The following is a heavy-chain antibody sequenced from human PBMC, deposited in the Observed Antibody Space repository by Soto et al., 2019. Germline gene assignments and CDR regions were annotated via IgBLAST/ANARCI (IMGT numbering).Heavy chain of an antibody. CDR2: IYHSGNT. V-gene: IGHV4-38-2*01. J-gene: IGHJ4*02. D-gene: IGHD2-15*01. Sequence: KPSETLSLTCAVSGYSISLGYYWGWIRQPPGKGLEWIGSIYHSGNTYYNPSLKSRVSISLDTSKNHFSLELTSVTAADTAVYYCARVKLAGRGGFGYWGLGTLVTVSS. CDR1: GYSISLGYY. CDR3: ARVKLAGRGGFGY.